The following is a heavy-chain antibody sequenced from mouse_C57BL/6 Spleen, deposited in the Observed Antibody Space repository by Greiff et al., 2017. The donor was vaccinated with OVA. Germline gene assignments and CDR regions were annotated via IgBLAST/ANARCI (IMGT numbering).Heavy chain of an antibody. V-gene: IGHV1-55*01. Sequence: QVQLQQPGAELVKPGASVKMSCKASGYTFTSYWITWVKQRPGPGLEWIGDIYPGSGSANYPEKLKGKATLPITNSSSTAYMQLSSLTAEDSAVFYCARGDPYYMDYWGQGTTLTVSS. CDR1: GYTFTSYW. D-gene: IGHD3-3*01. CDR3: ARGDPYYMDY. J-gene: IGHJ2*01. CDR2: IYPGSGSA.